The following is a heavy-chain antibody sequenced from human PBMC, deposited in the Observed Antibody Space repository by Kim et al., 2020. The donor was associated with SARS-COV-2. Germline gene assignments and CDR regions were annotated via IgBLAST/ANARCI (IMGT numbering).Heavy chain of an antibody. CDR2: ISGSGGST. J-gene: IGHJ6*02. D-gene: IGHD2-21*02. CDR3: AKAYGGDRCGMDV. CDR1: GFTFSSYA. V-gene: IGHV3-23*01. Sequence: GGSLRLSCASSGFTFSSYAMSWVRQAPGKGLEWVSAISGSGGSTYYADSVKGRFTISRDNSKNTLYLQMNSLRAEDTAVYYCAKAYGGDRCGMDVWGQGTTVTVSS.